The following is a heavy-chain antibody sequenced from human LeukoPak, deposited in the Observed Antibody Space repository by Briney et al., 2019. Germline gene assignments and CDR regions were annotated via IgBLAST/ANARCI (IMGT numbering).Heavy chain of an antibody. D-gene: IGHD2-2*01. CDR2: ISSSSSYI. CDR3: ARDQGYCSSTSCYAFDI. Sequence: GGSLRLSCAASGFTFSSYAMSWVRQAPGKGLEWVSSISSSSSYIYYADSVKGRFTISRDNAKNSLYLQMNSLRAEDTAVYYCARDQGYCSSTSCYAFDIWGQGTMVTVSS. CDR1: GFTFSSYA. V-gene: IGHV3-21*01. J-gene: IGHJ3*02.